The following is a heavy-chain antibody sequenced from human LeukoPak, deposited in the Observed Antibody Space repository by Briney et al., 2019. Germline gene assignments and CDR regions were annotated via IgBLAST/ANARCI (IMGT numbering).Heavy chain of an antibody. V-gene: IGHV4-61*02. J-gene: IGHJ4*02. CDR2: IYTSGST. CDR1: GGSIRSGNHY. Sequence: SQTLSLTCTVSGGSIRSGNHYWSWIRQPAGKGLEWLGRIYTSGSTNYNPSLQSRVTISVDTSKSQFSLKLSSMTAADTAVYYCARDRYDFWSGYFDYWGQGTLVTVSS. CDR3: ARDRYDFWSGYFDY. D-gene: IGHD3-3*01.